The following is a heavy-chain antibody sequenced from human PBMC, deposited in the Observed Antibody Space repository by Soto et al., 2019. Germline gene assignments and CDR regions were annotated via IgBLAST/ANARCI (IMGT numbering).Heavy chain of an antibody. CDR1: GFTFSNYG. CDR3: ARDDEYSGNGMDV. Sequence: QVQLVESGGGVVQPGRSLRLSCAASGFTFSNYGMHWVRQAPGKGLEWVAVILNDGSNRYHADSVKDRFTFSRDNSKNRLYLQMNSLRAEDTAVYYCARDDEYSGNGMDVWGQGTTVTVS. V-gene: IGHV3-33*01. CDR2: ILNDGSNR. J-gene: IGHJ6*02. D-gene: IGHD3-10*01.